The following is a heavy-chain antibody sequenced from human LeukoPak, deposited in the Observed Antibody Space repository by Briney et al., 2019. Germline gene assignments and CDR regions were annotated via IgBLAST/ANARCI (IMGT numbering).Heavy chain of an antibody. Sequence: PGGSLRLSCAASGFTFSSYSMNWVSQAPGKGLEWISYVSYSSSTIYYADSVKGRFTISRDNAKNSLYLQMNSLRDEDTAVYYCARDAHIVRGVNPLDYWGQGTLVTVSS. CDR3: ARDAHIVRGVNPLDY. V-gene: IGHV3-48*02. CDR1: GFTFSSYS. J-gene: IGHJ4*02. D-gene: IGHD3-10*01. CDR2: VSYSSSTI.